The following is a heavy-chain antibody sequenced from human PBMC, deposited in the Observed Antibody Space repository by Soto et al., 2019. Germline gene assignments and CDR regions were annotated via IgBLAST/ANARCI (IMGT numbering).Heavy chain of an antibody. D-gene: IGHD3-3*01. J-gene: IGHJ5*02. CDR3: AKTYHFGVVTNNRFDP. CDR1: GFNFGDYA. Sequence: EVQLLESGGGVVRPGGSLRLSCATSGFNFGDYAMAWVRQAPGKGLEWVASVGGTGHGPYHADSVRGRLSVSRDNSKSTLYLQINTLRDEATAVYYWAKTYHFGVVTNNRFDPWGQGTQVNVSS. V-gene: IGHV3-23*01. CDR2: VGGTGHGP.